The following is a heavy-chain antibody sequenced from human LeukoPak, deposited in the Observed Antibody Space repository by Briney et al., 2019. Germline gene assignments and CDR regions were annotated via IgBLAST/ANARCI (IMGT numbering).Heavy chain of an antibody. J-gene: IGHJ4*02. V-gene: IGHV3-7*04. CDR2: INQDGNEK. CDR1: GFNFGDYY. CDR3: ARAYYYGPGNYYNPTSSFDY. D-gene: IGHD3-10*01. Sequence: GGSLRLSCVASGFNFGDYYMSWVRQAPGKGLEWVANINQDGNEKYYVDSVRGRFTISRDNAKNSLYLQMNSLRAEDTAVYFCARAYYYGPGNYYNPTSSFDYWGQGTLVTVSS.